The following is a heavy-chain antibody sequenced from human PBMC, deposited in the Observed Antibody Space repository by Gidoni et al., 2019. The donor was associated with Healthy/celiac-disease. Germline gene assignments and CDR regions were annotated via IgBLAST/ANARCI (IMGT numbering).Heavy chain of an antibody. CDR3: AKADDYGDYPPPDDY. J-gene: IGHJ4*02. CDR1: GFTFSSYG. V-gene: IGHV3-30*18. D-gene: IGHD4-17*01. Sequence: QVQLVESGGGVVQPGRSLRLACAASGFTFSSYGMHWVRQAPGKGLEWVAAISYDGSNKYYADSVKGRFTISRDNSKNTLYLQMNSLRAEDTAVYYCAKADDYGDYPPPDDYWGQGTLVTVSS. CDR2: ISYDGSNK.